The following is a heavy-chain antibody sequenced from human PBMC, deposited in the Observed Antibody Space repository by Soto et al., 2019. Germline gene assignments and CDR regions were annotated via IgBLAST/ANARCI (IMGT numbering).Heavy chain of an antibody. CDR1: GGSISSYY. J-gene: IGHJ6*02. Sequence: SETLSLTCTVSGGSISSYYWSRSRQPAGKGLEWIGRIYTSGSTNYNPSLKSRVTMSVDTSKNQFSLKLSSVTAADTAVYYCARGMRSGSYYSPTGGPYYYYGMDVWGQGTTVTVSS. CDR3: ARGMRSGSYYSPTGGPYYYYGMDV. D-gene: IGHD1-26*01. V-gene: IGHV4-4*07. CDR2: IYTSGST.